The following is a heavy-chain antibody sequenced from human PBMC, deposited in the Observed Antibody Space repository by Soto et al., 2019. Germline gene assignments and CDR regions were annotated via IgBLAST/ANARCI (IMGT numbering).Heavy chain of an antibody. J-gene: IGHJ4*02. CDR3: AKDLGSSWYESDY. CDR1: GFTFSSYA. D-gene: IGHD6-13*01. Sequence: PGGSLRLSCAASGFTFSSYAMSWVRQAPGKGLEWVSTLSGSGGSTYYAGSVKGRFTISRDNSKNTLYLQMNSLRAEDTAVYYYAKDLGSSWYESDYWGQGTLVTVSS. V-gene: IGHV3-23*01. CDR2: LSGSGGST.